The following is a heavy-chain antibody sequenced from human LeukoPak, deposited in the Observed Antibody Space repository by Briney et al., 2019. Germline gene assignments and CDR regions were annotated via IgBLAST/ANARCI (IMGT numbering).Heavy chain of an antibody. CDR3: ARDFTYSSGGIYYDRFDY. J-gene: IGHJ4*02. Sequence: GGSLRLSCAASGFIFSSYWMTWVRQAPGKGLEWVANINQDGSKINYVDSVRGRFTISRDNAKNSLYLQMNSLRAEDTAVYYCARDFTYSSGGIYYDRFDYWGQGTLVTVSS. CDR2: INQDGSKI. CDR1: GFIFSSYW. D-gene: IGHD2-15*01. V-gene: IGHV3-7*01.